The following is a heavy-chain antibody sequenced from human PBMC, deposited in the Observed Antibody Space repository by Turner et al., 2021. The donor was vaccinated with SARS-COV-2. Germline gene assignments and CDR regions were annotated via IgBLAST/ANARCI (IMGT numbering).Heavy chain of an antibody. V-gene: IGHV3-33*01. D-gene: IGHD3-10*01. CDR1: GFTLSSYG. CDR3: ARDLFQDYGSGSYRLDY. J-gene: IGHJ4*02. Sequence: QVQLVESGGGVVPPGRSLRPSCAASGFTLSSYGMHWVRQAPGKGLEWVALIWYDGSNKYYADSVKGRFTISRDNSKNTLYLQMNSLRAEDTAVYYCARDLFQDYGSGSYRLDYWGQGTLVTVSS. CDR2: IWYDGSNK.